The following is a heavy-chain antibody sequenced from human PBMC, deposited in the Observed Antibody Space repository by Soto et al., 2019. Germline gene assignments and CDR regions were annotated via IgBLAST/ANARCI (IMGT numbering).Heavy chain of an antibody. D-gene: IGHD5-12*01. J-gene: IGHJ6*02. CDR2: IYTSGST. V-gene: IGHV4-4*07. CDR1: GGSISSYY. CDR3: ARDLVGIVATDEAYGMDV. Sequence: SETLSLTCTVSGGSISSYYWSWIRQPAGKGLEWIGRIYTSGSTNYNPSLKSRVTMSVDTSKNQFSLKLSSVTAADTAVYYCARDLVGIVATDEAYGMDVWGQGTTVTVSS.